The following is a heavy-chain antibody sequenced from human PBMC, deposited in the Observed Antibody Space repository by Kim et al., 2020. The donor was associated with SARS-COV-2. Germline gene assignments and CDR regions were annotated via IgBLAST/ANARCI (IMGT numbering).Heavy chain of an antibody. Sequence: GGSLRLSCAASGFTFSSYSMNWVRQAPGKGLEWVSSISSSSSYIYYADSVKGRFTISRDNAKNSLYLQMNSLRAEDTAVYYCARDPRAYYDILGGMDVWGRGTTVTVSS. J-gene: IGHJ6*02. CDR2: ISSSSSYI. V-gene: IGHV3-21*01. CDR1: GFTFSSYS. CDR3: ARDPRAYYDILGGMDV. D-gene: IGHD3-9*01.